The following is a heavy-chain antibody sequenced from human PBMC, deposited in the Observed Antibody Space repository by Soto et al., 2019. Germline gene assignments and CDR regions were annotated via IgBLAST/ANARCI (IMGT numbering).Heavy chain of an antibody. CDR1: GYTFSTFP. CDR2: INAANGDT. CDR3: ARKDYYGSGSYHFDY. Sequence: QVQLVQSGAEVKKPGVSVKVSCKASGYTFSTFPVHWVRQAPGQNLEWMGWINAANGDTGYSQNFQGRVTITRDTTASTAYMELSGLRSEDTAVYYCARKDYYGSGSYHFDYWGQGTLVTVSS. J-gene: IGHJ4*02. D-gene: IGHD3-10*01. V-gene: IGHV1-3*01.